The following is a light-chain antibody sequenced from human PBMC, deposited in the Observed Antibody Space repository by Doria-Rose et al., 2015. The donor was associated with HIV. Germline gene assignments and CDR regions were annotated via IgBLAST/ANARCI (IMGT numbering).Light chain of an antibody. CDR3: QQSYSTLLT. J-gene: IGKJ4*01. V-gene: IGKV1-39*01. Sequence: DIQMTQSPSSLSASVGDRVTITCRASQSTGSFLNWYQQKPGKAPKLLIYAAPSLQNGVPSRFSGSGSGTDFTLTISSLQPEDFATYFCQQSYSTLLTFGGGTKVEIK. CDR2: AAP. CDR1: QSTGSF.